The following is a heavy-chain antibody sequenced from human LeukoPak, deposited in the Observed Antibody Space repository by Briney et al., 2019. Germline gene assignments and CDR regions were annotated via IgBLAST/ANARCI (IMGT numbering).Heavy chain of an antibody. J-gene: IGHJ6*02. D-gene: IGHD2-15*01. CDR2: IYYSGST. Sequence: SETLSLTCTVSGGSISSYYWSWIRQPPGKGLEWIGYIYYSGSTNYNPSLKSRVTISVDTSKNQFSLKLGSVTAADTAVYYCARSSGGFIGYYYYGMDVWGQGTTVTVSS. CDR3: ARSSGGFIGYYYYGMDV. CDR1: GGSISSYY. V-gene: IGHV4-59*01.